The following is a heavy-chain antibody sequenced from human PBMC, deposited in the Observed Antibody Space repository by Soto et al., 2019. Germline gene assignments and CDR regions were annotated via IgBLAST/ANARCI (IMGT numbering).Heavy chain of an antibody. CDR3: VQTTGWPGFDF. J-gene: IGHJ4*02. CDR2: IYGGDTT. D-gene: IGHD6-19*01. CDR1: GLAVSSKY. V-gene: IGHV3-53*01. Sequence: EVQLVASGGGLIQPGGSLRLSCAASGLAVSSKYMPWVRQAPGKGMEWVSVIYGGDTTYYADSVKGRFTISRDTSKNTLYLQMNSLRAEDTAVYYCVQTTGWPGFDFWGQGTLVTVSS.